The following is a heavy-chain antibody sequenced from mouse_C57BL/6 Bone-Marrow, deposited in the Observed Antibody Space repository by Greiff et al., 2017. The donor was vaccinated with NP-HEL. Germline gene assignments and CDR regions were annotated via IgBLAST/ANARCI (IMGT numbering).Heavy chain of an antibody. CDR2: IWSGAST. J-gene: IGHJ3*01. CDR1: GFSLTSYG. CDR3: ARSDGYSAWFAD. Sequence: VKLVESGPGLVQPSQSLSITCTVSGFSLTSYGVHWVRQSPGKGLEWLGVIWSGASTDYNAAFISRLSISKDNSKSQVFFKMNSLRAEDTAIYYCARSDGYSAWFADWGQGALVTVSA. D-gene: IGHD2-3*01. V-gene: IGHV2-2*01.